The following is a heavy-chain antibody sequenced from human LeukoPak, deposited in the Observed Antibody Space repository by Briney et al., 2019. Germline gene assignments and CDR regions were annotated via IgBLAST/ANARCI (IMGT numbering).Heavy chain of an antibody. CDR3: ATNAGPDPLNVIDI. V-gene: IGHV4-59*08. CDR1: GVSISRHL. CDR2: VYNSGST. D-gene: IGHD2-8*01. J-gene: IGHJ3*02. Sequence: SETLSLTCVVSGVSISRHLWSWIRQPPGKGPQRIGFVYNSGSTDYNPSLKGRVTISADTSKNQFSLRLSSVTASDTAVYYCATNAGPDPLNVIDIWGLGTMVTVSS.